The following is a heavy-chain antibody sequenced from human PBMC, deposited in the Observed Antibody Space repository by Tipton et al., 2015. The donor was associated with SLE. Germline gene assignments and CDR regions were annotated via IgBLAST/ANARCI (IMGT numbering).Heavy chain of an antibody. CDR3: AREFRYGGN. V-gene: IGHV3-53*05. Sequence: SLRLSCATSGFSVSSNYMTWVRQAPGKGLEWVSIIYEGGSTDYADSVKGRFTISRDNSKNTLYLQMNCLRAEDTAVYYCAREFRYGGNWGQGTLVTVSS. J-gene: IGHJ4*02. D-gene: IGHD4-23*01. CDR2: IYEGGST. CDR1: GFSVSSNY.